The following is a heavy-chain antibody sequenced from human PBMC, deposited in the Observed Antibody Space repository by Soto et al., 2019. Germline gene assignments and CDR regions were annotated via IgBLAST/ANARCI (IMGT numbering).Heavy chain of an antibody. D-gene: IGHD3-16*01. Sequence: SETLSLTCTVSGDSISSGNKYWSWIRQPPGKGLEWIGYVFSSGTTYYNPSPKGRVSISLDASENQFSLKFASVTGADSAVYYCARVPSPFDYYYAMDVWGQGTTVTVSS. CDR2: VFSSGTT. CDR3: ARVPSPFDYYYAMDV. V-gene: IGHV4-30-4*01. CDR1: GDSISSGNKY. J-gene: IGHJ6*02.